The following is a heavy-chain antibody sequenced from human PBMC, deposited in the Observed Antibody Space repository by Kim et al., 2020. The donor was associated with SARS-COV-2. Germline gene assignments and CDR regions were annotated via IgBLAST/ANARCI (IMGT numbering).Heavy chain of an antibody. Sequence: YNPSLKSRVTISVDTYKHQFSLKLSSVTAADTAVYYCARGGYSSSWYFAYWGQGTLVTVSS. D-gene: IGHD6-13*01. CDR3: ARGGYSSSWYFAY. V-gene: IGHV4-34*01. J-gene: IGHJ4*02.